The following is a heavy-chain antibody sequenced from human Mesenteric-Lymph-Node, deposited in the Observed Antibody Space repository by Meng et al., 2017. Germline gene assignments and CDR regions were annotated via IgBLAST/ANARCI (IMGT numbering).Heavy chain of an antibody. CDR1: GFTFSRYW. V-gene: IGHV3-74*01. CDR3: TTVSSSSLGY. Sequence: EVRLVASGGGLVLAGGSLRLSCAASGFTFSRYWMHWVRQAPGKGLVWVSRINSDGSSTSYADSVKGRFSISRDNAKNSLYLQMNSLRPEDTAVYYCTTVSSSSLGYWGQGTLVTVSS. J-gene: IGHJ4*02. D-gene: IGHD6-6*01. CDR2: INSDGSST.